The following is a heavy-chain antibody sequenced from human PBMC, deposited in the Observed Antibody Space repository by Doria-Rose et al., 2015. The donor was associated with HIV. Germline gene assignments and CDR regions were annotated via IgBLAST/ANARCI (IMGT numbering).Heavy chain of an antibody. CDR2: VHYRGST. CDR3: ARDARYSSSWPFDY. Sequence: VQESGPGLVKPSETLSLTCNVSGGSISSTTYYWGWIRQPPGKGLEWIGSVHYRGSTYYNPSLKSRVTISVDTSKSQFSLKLTSVTAADTAVYYCARDARYSSSWPFDYWGQGTLVTVAS. J-gene: IGHJ4*02. CDR1: GGSISSTTYY. D-gene: IGHD6-13*01. V-gene: IGHV4-39*07.